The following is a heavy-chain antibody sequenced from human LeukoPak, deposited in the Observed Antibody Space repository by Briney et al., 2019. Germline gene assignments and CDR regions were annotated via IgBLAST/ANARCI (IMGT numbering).Heavy chain of an antibody. CDR1: GYTFTIYG. J-gene: IGHJ3*02. Sequence: ASVSVSCKASGYTFTIYGISWVRQAPGQGREWMGWISAYNGNTNYVQKLQGRVTMTTDTSTSTAYMELRSLRSDDTAVYYCARVRKHYYGSGSSDAFDIWGQGTMVTVSS. D-gene: IGHD3-10*01. CDR2: ISAYNGNT. CDR3: ARVRKHYYGSGSSDAFDI. V-gene: IGHV1-18*01.